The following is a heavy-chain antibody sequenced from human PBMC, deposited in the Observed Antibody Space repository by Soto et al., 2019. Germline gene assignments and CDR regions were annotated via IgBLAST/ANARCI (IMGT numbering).Heavy chain of an antibody. V-gene: IGHV3-15*01. CDR3: TTADDVGGAFDI. CDR1: GFTFSNAW. CDR2: IKSKTDGGTT. D-gene: IGHD1-1*01. Sequence: GESLKISCAASGFTFSNAWMSWVRQAPGKGLEWVGRIKSKTDGGTTDYAAPVKGRFTISRDNSKNTLYLQMNSLKTEDTAVYYCTTADDVGGAFDIWGQGTMVTVSS. J-gene: IGHJ3*02.